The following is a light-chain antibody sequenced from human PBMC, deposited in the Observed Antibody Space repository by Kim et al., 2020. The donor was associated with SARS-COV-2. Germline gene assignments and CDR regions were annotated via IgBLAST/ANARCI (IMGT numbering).Light chain of an antibody. J-gene: IGKJ1*01. V-gene: IGKV1-6*01. CDR1: QDIRND. CDR3: QQDYSYPPT. Sequence: GDRVTITGRPSQDIRNDLGWYQKTPGKPPKLLIYAASNLQSGVPSRFSGSGFGTEFTLTISGLQPDDFATYYCQQDYSYPPTFGQGTKVDIK. CDR2: AAS.